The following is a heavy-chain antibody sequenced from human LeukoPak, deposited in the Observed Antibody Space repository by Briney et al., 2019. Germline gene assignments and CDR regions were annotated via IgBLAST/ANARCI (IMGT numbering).Heavy chain of an antibody. CDR2: ISSSSSTI. Sequence: GGSLRLSCAASGFTFSSYSMNWVRQAPGKGLEWVSYISSSSSTIYYADSAKGRFTISRDNAKNSLSLQMNSLRAEDTAVYYCASSGADDYWGQGTLVTVSS. CDR3: ASSGADDY. CDR1: GFTFSSYS. D-gene: IGHD4-17*01. J-gene: IGHJ4*02. V-gene: IGHV3-48*04.